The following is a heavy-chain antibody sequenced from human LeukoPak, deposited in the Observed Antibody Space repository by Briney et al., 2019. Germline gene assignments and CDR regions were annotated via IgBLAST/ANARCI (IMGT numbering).Heavy chain of an antibody. CDR2: IKQDGSEK. Sequence: GGSLRLSCGASGFTFSNYWMTWVRQSPGKGLEWVGNIKQDGSEKEYVDSVKGRFTISRDNAKNSLYLQINSLRAEDTAVYYCAREPAGRVYYDSNYFYGMDVWGQGTTVTVSS. J-gene: IGHJ6*02. CDR1: GFTFSNYW. V-gene: IGHV3-7*03. CDR3: AREPAGRVYYDSNYFYGMDV. D-gene: IGHD3-22*01.